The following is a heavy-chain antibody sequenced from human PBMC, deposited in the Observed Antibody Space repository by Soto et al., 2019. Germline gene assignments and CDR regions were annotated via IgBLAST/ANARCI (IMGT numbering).Heavy chain of an antibody. J-gene: IGHJ5*02. V-gene: IGHV4-34*01. D-gene: IGHD6-19*01. CDR3: ARGPPRYISGWFHIES. CDR1: GGSFSGYY. Sequence: KPSETLSLTCAVYGGSFSGYYGSWIRQPPGEGLEWIGEITHSGSTNYSPSLKSRVTISVDTSKNQLSLKVKSVTAADTAVYYCARGPPRYISGWFHIESWGQGTPVTVSS. CDR2: ITHSGST.